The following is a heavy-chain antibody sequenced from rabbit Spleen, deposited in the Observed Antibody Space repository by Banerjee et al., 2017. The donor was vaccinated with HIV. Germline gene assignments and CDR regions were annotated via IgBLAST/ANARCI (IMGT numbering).Heavy chain of an antibody. CDR2: IYTGSSGDT. CDR1: GFSFSSRYY. J-gene: IGHJ4*01. Sequence: QSLEESGGDLVKPGASLTLTCTASGFSFSSRYYMCWVRQAPGKGLEWIACIYTGSSGDTYYASWAKGRFTISKTSSTTVTLQMTSLTAADTATYFCARESGIYSYDDYGDDSIDLFNLWGQGTLVTVS. D-gene: IGHD2-1*01. V-gene: IGHV1S40*01. CDR3: ARESGIYSYDDYGDDSIDLFNL.